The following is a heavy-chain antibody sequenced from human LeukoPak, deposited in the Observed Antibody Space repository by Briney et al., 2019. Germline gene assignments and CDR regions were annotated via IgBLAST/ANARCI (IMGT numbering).Heavy chain of an antibody. CDR1: GFTFSSYG. D-gene: IGHD2-2*01. CDR2: ISYDGSNK. V-gene: IGHV3-30*18. CDR3: AKSGCTSTSCSHYFDY. J-gene: IGHJ4*02. Sequence: PGGSLRLSCAASGFTFSSYGVHWVRQAPGKGLEWVAVISYDGSNKYAGSVKGRFTISRDNSKNTLYLQMNSLRAEDTAVYFCAKSGCTSTSCSHYFDYWGQGTLVTVSS.